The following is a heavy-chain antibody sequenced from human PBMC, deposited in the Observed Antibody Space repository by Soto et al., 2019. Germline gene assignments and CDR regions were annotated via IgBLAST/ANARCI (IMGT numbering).Heavy chain of an antibody. V-gene: IGHV1-69*01. D-gene: IGHD3-10*01. CDR2: IIPIFGTA. CDR1: GGTFSSYA. Sequence: QVQLVQSGAEVKKPGSSVKVSCKASGGTFSSYAISWVRQAPGQGLEWMGGIIPIFGTANYAQKFQGRVTITADESTGTAYMELSSLRSEDTAVYYCASAVRGVTYYYYYGMDVWGQGTTVTVSS. J-gene: IGHJ6*02. CDR3: ASAVRGVTYYYYYGMDV.